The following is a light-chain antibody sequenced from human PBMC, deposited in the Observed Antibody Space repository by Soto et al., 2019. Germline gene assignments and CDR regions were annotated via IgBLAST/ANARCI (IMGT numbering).Light chain of an antibody. CDR3: VQALENWT. J-gene: IGKJ1*01. CDR2: LGS. V-gene: IGKV2-28*01. Sequence: DIVMTQSPLSLPVTPGEPASISCRSSQSLLHSNGYNYLGWYLQKPGQSPQLLIYLGSNRASGVPDRFSGSGSGTDFTLKISRVEAEDVGIYYCVQALENWTFGQGTKVEIK. CDR1: QSLLHSNGYNY.